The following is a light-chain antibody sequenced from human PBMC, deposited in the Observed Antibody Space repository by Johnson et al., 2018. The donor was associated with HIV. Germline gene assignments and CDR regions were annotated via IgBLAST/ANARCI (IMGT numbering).Light chain of an antibody. CDR1: NSNIGSNY. CDR3: GAWDSSLNAYV. Sequence: HSVLTQPPSVSAAPGQKVTISCSGSNSNIGSNYVSWYQQLPGTAPKLLIYDNNKRPSGIPDRFFGSQSGTSATLDITGLRTGDEGDYYCGAWDSSLNAYVFGAGTKVTVL. J-gene: IGLJ1*01. CDR2: DNN. V-gene: IGLV1-51*01.